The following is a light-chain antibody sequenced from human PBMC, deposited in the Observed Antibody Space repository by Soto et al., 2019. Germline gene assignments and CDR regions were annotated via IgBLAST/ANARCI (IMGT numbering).Light chain of an antibody. J-gene: IGKJ5*01. V-gene: IGKV3-15*01. Sequence: ETVMTQSPANLSVSPGERATLSCRASQSVSSSYLAWYQQKPGQAPRLLIYGASTRATGVPPRFSGSRSGTEFTLTISSLQSEDFAVYYCQQRSNWPLITFGQGTRLEI. CDR1: QSVSSSY. CDR3: QQRSNWPLIT. CDR2: GAS.